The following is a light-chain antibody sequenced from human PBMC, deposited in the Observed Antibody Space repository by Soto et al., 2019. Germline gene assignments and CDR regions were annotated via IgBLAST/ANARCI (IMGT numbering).Light chain of an antibody. CDR2: EVS. J-gene: IGLJ3*02. Sequence: QSALTQPASVSGSPGQSITIYCTGTSSDVGGYNYVSWYQQHPGKAPKLMIYEVSNRPLGVSNRFSGSKSGNTASLTISGLQSEDEADYYCSSYTSSSTLVFGGGTKLTVL. CDR3: SSYTSSSTLV. CDR1: SSDVGGYNY. V-gene: IGLV2-14*01.